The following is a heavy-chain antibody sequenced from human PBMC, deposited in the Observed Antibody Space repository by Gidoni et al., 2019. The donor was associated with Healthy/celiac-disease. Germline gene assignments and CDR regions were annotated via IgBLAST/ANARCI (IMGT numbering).Heavy chain of an antibody. CDR1: GFTFGRYG. D-gene: IGHD2-15*01. J-gene: IGHJ4*02. CDR3: ARALRSVVVAATLVLSH. Sequence: QVQLVESGGGVVQPGRSLRLSCAASGFTFGRYGMHWVRQAPGKGLEGVAVIGYDESSESYADSVKGRFTISRDNSKNTLYLQMNSLRAEDTAVYYCARALRSVVVAATLVLSHWGQGTLVTVSS. CDR2: IGYDESSE. V-gene: IGHV3-33*01.